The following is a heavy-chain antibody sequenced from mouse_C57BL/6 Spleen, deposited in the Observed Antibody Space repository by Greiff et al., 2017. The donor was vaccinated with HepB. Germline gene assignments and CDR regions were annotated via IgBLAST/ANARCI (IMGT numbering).Heavy chain of an antibody. CDR1: GFNIKDYY. CDR3: ARREEGYAMDY. J-gene: IGHJ4*01. CDR2: IDPEDGET. V-gene: IGHV14-2*01. Sequence: VQLKQSGAELVKPGASVKLSCTASGFNIKDYYMHWVKQRTEQGLEWIGRIDPEDGETKYAPNFQGKATITADTSSNTASLQLSSLTSEDTAVYYCARREEGYAMDYWGQGTSVTVSS.